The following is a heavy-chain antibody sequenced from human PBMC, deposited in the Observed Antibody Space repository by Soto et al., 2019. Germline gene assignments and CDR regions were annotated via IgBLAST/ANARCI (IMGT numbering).Heavy chain of an antibody. CDR2: IIPIFGTA. CDR3: ASREVLRFLEWLSAVYYYGMDV. J-gene: IGHJ6*02. V-gene: IGHV1-69*01. Sequence: QVQLVQSGAEVKKPGSSVKVSCKASGGTFSSYAISWVRQAPGQGLEWMGGIIPIFGTANYAQKFQGRVTITADESTSTAYMELSSLRSEDTAVYYFASREVLRFLEWLSAVYYYGMDVWGQGTTVTVSS. CDR1: GGTFSSYA. D-gene: IGHD3-3*01.